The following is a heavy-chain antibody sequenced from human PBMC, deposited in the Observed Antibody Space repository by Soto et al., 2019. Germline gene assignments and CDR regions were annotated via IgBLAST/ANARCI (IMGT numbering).Heavy chain of an antibody. D-gene: IGHD5-18*01. J-gene: IGHJ4*02. CDR3: ASGGLHGYTNGGLSYFHS. CDR2: ISGTDGGA. CDR1: ELSSSNHA. V-gene: IGHV3-23*01. Sequence: EVHLLESGGGLVQPGGSLRLSCAASELSSSNHAMTWVRQAPGKGLEWVSGISGTDGGAYYADSVKGRFTISRDNSRSTLYLQMNSLRVEETAVYYCASGGLHGYTNGGLSYFHSWGQGTLVTVSS.